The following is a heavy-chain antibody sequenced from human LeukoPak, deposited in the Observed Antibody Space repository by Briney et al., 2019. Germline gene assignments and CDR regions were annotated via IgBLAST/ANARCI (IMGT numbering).Heavy chain of an antibody. Sequence: GASVKVSCKASGGTFSSYAISWVRQAPGQGLEWMGGIIPIFGTANYAQKFQGRVTITTDESTSTAYMELSSLRSEDTAVYYCARDRGRWLQFLDYWGQGTLVTVSS. CDR3: ARDRGRWLQFLDY. CDR1: GGTFSSYA. CDR2: IIPIFGTA. J-gene: IGHJ4*02. V-gene: IGHV1-69*05. D-gene: IGHD5-24*01.